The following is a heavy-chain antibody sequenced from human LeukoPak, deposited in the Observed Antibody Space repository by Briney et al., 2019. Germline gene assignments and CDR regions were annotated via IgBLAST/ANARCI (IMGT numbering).Heavy chain of an antibody. CDR2: ISYDGSNK. CDR1: GFTFSSYS. D-gene: IGHD3-10*01. J-gene: IGHJ4*02. Sequence: PGGSLRLSCAASGFTFSSYSMNWARQAPGKGLEWVAVISYDGSNKYYADSVKGRFTISRDNSKNTLYLQMNSLRAEDTAVYYCAKDFRFGETTFDYWGQGTLVTVSS. V-gene: IGHV3-30*18. CDR3: AKDFRFGETTFDY.